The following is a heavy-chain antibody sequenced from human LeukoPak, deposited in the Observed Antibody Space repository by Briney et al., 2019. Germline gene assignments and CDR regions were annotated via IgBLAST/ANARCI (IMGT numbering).Heavy chain of an antibody. Sequence: GVSLRLSCAASGFTFDDYAMHWVRQAPGKGLEWVSGISWNSGSIDYADSVKGRFTISRDNAKNCLYLQMNSLRAEDTALYYCAKDLGATLEDAFDIWGQGTMVSVSS. CDR2: ISWNSGSI. D-gene: IGHD1-26*01. CDR1: GFTFDDYA. J-gene: IGHJ3*02. V-gene: IGHV3-9*01. CDR3: AKDLGATLEDAFDI.